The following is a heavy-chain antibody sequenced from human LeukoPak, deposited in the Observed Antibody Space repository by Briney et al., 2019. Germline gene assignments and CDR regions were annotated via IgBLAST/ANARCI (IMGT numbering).Heavy chain of an antibody. CDR2: MNPNSGNT. Sequence: SVKVSCKASGYPFTSYDINWVRQATGQGLEWMGWMNPNSGNTGYAQKFQGRVTITRNTSISTAYMELSSLRSEDTAVYYCARTDSSGWYGGYYYYYMDVWGKGTTVTVSS. J-gene: IGHJ6*03. D-gene: IGHD6-19*01. CDR3: ARTDSSGWYGGYYYYYMDV. V-gene: IGHV1-8*03. CDR1: GYPFTSYD.